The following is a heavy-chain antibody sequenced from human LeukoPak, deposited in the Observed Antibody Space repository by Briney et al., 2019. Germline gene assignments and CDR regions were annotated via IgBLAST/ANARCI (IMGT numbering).Heavy chain of an antibody. CDR1: GGTFSSYA. D-gene: IGHD3-10*01. J-gene: IGHJ4*02. CDR3: ARGQTSGSYLATFDY. CDR2: IIPIFGTA. Sequence: ASVKVSCKASGGTFSSYAISWVRQASGQGLEWMGGIIPIFGTANYAQKFQGRVTITADGSTSTAYMELSSLRSEDTAVYYCARGQTSGSYLATFDYWGQGTLVTVSS. V-gene: IGHV1-69*13.